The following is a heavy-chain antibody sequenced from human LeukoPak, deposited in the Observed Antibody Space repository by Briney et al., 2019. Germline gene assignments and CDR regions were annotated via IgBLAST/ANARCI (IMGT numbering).Heavy chain of an antibody. V-gene: IGHV1-8*01. D-gene: IGHD3-16*02. CDR2: MNPNSANT. CDR3: ARRRAGPTFGGVIVGNCSLERYAFDI. Sequence: ASVKVSCKASGYTFTGYDINWVRQATGQGLEWMGWMNPNSANTGYAQKFQGRVTMTRNTSISTAYMELSSLRSEDTAVYYCARRRAGPTFGGVIVGNCSLERYAFDIWGQGTMVTVSS. CDR1: GYTFTGYD. J-gene: IGHJ3*02.